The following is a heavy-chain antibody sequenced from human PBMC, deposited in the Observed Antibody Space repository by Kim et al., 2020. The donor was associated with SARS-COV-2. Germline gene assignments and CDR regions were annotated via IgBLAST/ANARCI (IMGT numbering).Heavy chain of an antibody. D-gene: IGHD2-21*01. CDR1: GFTFSSYA. CDR2: ISGSGGST. J-gene: IGHJ4*02. Sequence: GGSLRLSCAASGFTFSSYAMSWVRQAPGKGLEWVSAISGSGGSTYYADSVKGRFTISRDNSKNTLYLQMNSLRAEDTAVYYCAKDPGRYCGGDCYPDYWGQGTLVTVSS. CDR3: AKDPGRYCGGDCYPDY. V-gene: IGHV3-23*01.